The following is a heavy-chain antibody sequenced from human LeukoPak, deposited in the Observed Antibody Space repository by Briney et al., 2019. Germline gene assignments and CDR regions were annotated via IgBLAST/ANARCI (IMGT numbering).Heavy chain of an antibody. V-gene: IGHV4-31*03. CDR2: IYYSGST. CDR1: GGSISSGGYY. J-gene: IGHJ1*01. CDR3: ARAEYYGYFQH. Sequence: SETLSLTCTVPGGSISSGGYYWSWIRQHPGKGLEWIGYIYYSGSTYYNPSLKSRVTISVDMSKNQFSLKLSSVTAADTAVYYCARAEYYGYFQHWGQGTLVTVSS. D-gene: IGHD4-17*01.